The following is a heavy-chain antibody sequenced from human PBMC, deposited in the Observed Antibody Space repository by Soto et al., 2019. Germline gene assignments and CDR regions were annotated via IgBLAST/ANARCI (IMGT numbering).Heavy chain of an antibody. J-gene: IGHJ4*02. CDR2: IYWADDK. Sequence: SGLTLVNPTHTLTLTCTFSGFSITGNGEGVGWIRQPPGKALEWLALIYWADDKRYSPSLRNRLTITLDNSKDQVILTMTDMGPADTATYYCAHGYVQLLATFHYFDSWGQGTQVTVS. V-gene: IGHV2-5*02. CDR3: AHGYVQLLATFHYFDS. CDR1: GFSITGNGEG. D-gene: IGHD2-2*01.